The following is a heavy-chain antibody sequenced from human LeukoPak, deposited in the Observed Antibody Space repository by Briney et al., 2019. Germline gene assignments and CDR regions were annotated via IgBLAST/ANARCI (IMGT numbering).Heavy chain of an antibody. J-gene: IGHJ6*03. CDR3: TRVVAAVALRDYHYVDV. CDR1: GFTVSSRS. Sequence: GGSLRLSCAASGFTVSSRSMNWVRQAPGKGQECVSIIYSGEVTSYADSVKGRFTISRDSGTNTLFLQMDNLRADDTAVYYCTRVVAAVALRDYHYVDVWGKGTTVTVSS. CDR2: IYSGEVT. D-gene: IGHD2-15*01. V-gene: IGHV3-53*01.